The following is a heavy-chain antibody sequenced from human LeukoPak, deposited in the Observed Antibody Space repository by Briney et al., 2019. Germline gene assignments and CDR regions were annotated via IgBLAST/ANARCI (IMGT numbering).Heavy chain of an antibody. CDR1: GYTFTGYY. J-gene: IGHJ4*02. CDR2: INPNSGGT. V-gene: IGHV1-2*02. CDR3: AREPLKNAGMVATNFDY. Sequence: GASVKVSCKASGYTFTGYYMHWVRQAPGQGLEWMGWINPNSGGTNYAQKFQGRVTMARETSISTAYMELSRLRSDDTAVYYCAREPLKNAGMVATNFDYWGQGTLVTVSS. D-gene: IGHD5-12*01.